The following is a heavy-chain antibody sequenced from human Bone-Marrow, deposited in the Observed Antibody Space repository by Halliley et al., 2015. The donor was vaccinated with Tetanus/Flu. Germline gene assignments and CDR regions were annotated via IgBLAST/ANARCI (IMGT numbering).Heavy chain of an antibody. D-gene: IGHD1-26*01. Sequence: GGVGTTYYADSVRGRFPISRDNSKNTLYLHMNSLRAEDTAVYYCAKSGALPLKNWFDSWGQGTLVTVSS. V-gene: IGHV3-23*01. CDR2: GGVGTT. CDR3: AKSGALPLKNWFDS. J-gene: IGHJ5*01.